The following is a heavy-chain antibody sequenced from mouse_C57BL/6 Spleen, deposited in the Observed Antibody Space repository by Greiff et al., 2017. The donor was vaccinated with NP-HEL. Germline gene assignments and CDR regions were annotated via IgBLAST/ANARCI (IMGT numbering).Heavy chain of an antibody. J-gene: IGHJ2*01. CDR1: GFTFSSYG. Sequence: EVKVVESGGDLVKPGGSLKLSCAASGFTFSSYGMSWVRQTPDKRLEWVATISSGGSYTYYPDSVKGRFTISRDNAKNTLYLQMSSLKSEDTAMYYCARGAQATPYFDYWGQGTTLTVSS. D-gene: IGHD3-2*02. CDR2: ISSGGSYT. V-gene: IGHV5-6*01. CDR3: ARGAQATPYFDY.